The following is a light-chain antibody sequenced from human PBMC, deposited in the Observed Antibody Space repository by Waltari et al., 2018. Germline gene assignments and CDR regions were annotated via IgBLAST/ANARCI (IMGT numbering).Light chain of an antibody. CDR2: DTS. V-gene: IGKV3-11*01. Sequence: SCSASHSVGWYLAWYQQIPGQPPRLLIYDTSNRAPGIPARFSGSGSDTDFTLTISSLEPEDFAVYYCQQRRSWPLTFGGGTKVEIE. CDR1: HSVGWY. CDR3: QQRRSWPLT. J-gene: IGKJ4*01.